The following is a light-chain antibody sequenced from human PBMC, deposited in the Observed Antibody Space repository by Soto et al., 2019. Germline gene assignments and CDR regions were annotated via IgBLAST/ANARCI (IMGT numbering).Light chain of an antibody. Sequence: DIQMTQSPPSLSASVGDRVTISCRTSQSINHYLSWYQQKPGKAPKLLICAASILQSGVPSRFSGSGYGTDFTLTISSLQPEDFATYFCQQSFSTPQTFGQGTKVELK. J-gene: IGKJ1*01. CDR3: QQSFSTPQT. CDR2: AAS. V-gene: IGKV1-39*01. CDR1: QSINHY.